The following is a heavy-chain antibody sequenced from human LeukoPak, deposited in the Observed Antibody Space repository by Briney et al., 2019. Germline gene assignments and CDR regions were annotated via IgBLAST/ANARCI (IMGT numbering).Heavy chain of an antibody. J-gene: IGHJ4*02. CDR1: GGSISSSSYY. CDR3: ARHPACIFDH. CDR2: IYYSGST. Sequence: PSETLTLTCTVSGGSISSSSYYWGWIRQPPGKGLEWIGSIYYSGSTYFNPSLKSRVTISVDTSKNQFSLKLSSVTAADTAVYYCARHPACIFDHWGQGTLVTVSS. V-gene: IGHV4-39*01.